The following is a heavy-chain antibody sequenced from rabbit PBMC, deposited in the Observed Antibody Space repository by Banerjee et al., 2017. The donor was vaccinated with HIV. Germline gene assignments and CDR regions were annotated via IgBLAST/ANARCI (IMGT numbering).Heavy chain of an antibody. V-gene: IGHV1S40*01. CDR2: IYTGSSSTT. J-gene: IGHJ4*01. Sequence: QSLEESGGDLVKPGASLTLTCTASGFSFSSSNWICWVRQAPGKGLEWIACIYTGSSSTTYYATWAKGRFTISQTSSTTVTLQMTSLTAADTATYFCVRDGGYAGYGYDYYFNLWGPGTLVTVS. D-gene: IGHD6-1*01. CDR3: VRDGGYAGYGYDYYFNL. CDR1: GFSFSSSNW.